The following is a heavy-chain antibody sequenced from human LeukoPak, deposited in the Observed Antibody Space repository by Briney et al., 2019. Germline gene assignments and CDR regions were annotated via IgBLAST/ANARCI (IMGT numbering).Heavy chain of an antibody. D-gene: IGHD3-22*01. Sequence: ASVKVSCKASGYTFSSYGISWVRQAPGQGREWMGWISDYNGNTNYAQKVQGRVTMTTDPFTSTAYRELRSRRSDDPAVYYCARDGPDRAAWFDPWGQGTLVTVSS. CDR1: GYTFSSYG. CDR2: ISDYNGNT. J-gene: IGHJ5*02. CDR3: ARDGPDRAAWFDP. V-gene: IGHV1-18*01.